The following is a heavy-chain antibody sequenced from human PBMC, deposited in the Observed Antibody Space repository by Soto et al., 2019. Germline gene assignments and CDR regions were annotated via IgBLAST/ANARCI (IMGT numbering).Heavy chain of an antibody. CDR3: ARCATSCYSGFEY. D-gene: IGHD2-15*01. J-gene: IGHJ4*02. V-gene: IGHV1-18*04. Sequence: QVQVVQSGAEVKKPGASVKVSCKASGYSFTRYPLSWVRQAPGQGLERMGWIDTSNGYTNYAQNLQGRVTITTDTSTSTVTMELRSLRSDDTALYYCARCATSCYSGFEYWGQGTLVTVSS. CDR2: IDTSNGYT. CDR1: GYSFTRYP.